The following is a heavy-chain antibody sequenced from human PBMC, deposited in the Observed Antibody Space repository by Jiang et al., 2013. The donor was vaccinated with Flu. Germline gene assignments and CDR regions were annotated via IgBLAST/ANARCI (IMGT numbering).Heavy chain of an antibody. CDR1: GGSISSGGYY. J-gene: IGHJ4*02. Sequence: GLVKPSQTLSLTCTVSGGSISSGGYYWSWIRQHPGKGLEWIGYIYYSGSTYYNPSLKSRVTISVDTSKNQFSLNLSSVTAADTAVYFCARAEYATGYYGASFDYWGQGILVTVSS. CDR2: IYYSGST. D-gene: IGHD1-26*01. V-gene: IGHV4-31*03. CDR3: ARAEYATGYYGASFDY.